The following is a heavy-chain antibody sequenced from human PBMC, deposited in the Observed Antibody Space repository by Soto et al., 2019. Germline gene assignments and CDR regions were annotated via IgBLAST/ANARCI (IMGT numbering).Heavy chain of an antibody. CDR3: AHRVLRTVFGLVTTTAIYFDF. V-gene: IGHV2-5*02. CDR2: IYWDDDK. Sequence: QITLNESGPTVVRPTETLTLTCRFPGFSLTTSGVGVGWIRQSPGKAPEWLALIYWDDDKRYSASLKSRLTITKDTSKNQLVLTVSDLDPTDTATYYCAHRVLRTVFGLVTTTAIYFDFWGQGTPVAVSS. D-gene: IGHD3-3*01. J-gene: IGHJ4*02. CDR1: GFSLTTSGVG.